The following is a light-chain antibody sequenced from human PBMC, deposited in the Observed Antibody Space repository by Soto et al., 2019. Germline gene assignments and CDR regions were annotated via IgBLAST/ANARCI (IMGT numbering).Light chain of an antibody. CDR2: DVS. CDR1: SSDVGDYNY. J-gene: IGLJ1*01. CDR3: SSYTISSTYV. Sequence: QSVLPQPASVSGSPGQSITISCTGTSSDVGDYNYVSWYQQHPGKAPKLIIYDVSNRPSGVSNRFSGSKSGNTASLTISGLQAEDEADYYCSSYTISSTYVFGTGTKVTVL. V-gene: IGLV2-14*01.